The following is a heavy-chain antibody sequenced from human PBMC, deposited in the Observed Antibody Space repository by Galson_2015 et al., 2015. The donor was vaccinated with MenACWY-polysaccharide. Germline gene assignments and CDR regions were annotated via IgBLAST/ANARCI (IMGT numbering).Heavy chain of an antibody. CDR1: GYTFSSYD. Sequence: SVKVSCKASGYTFSSYDINWVRQATGQGLEWMGWTNPNTGNTGYVQKFQGRVTMTRNTSISTAYMELSSLRSEDTAVYYCARGRRDMAVAGTAAVLLDYWGQGTLVTVSS. V-gene: IGHV1-8*01. CDR3: ARGRRDMAVAGTAAVLLDY. J-gene: IGHJ4*02. CDR2: TNPNTGNT. D-gene: IGHD6-19*01.